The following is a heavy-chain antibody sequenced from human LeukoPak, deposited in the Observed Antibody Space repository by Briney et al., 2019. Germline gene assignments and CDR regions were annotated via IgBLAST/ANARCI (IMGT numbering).Heavy chain of an antibody. D-gene: IGHD4-17*01. Sequence: GGSLRLSCAASGLTFSSYAMSWVRQAPGKGLEWVSAISGSGGSTYYADSVKGRFTISRDNSKNTLYLQMNSLRAEDTAVYYCAKLFLRYGDNEDYWGQGTLVTVSS. CDR1: GLTFSSYA. CDR3: AKLFLRYGDNEDY. V-gene: IGHV3-23*01. CDR2: ISGSGGST. J-gene: IGHJ4*02.